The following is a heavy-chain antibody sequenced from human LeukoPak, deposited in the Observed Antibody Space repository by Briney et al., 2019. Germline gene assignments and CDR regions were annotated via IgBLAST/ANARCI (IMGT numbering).Heavy chain of an antibody. CDR3: ASIGFGDMDV. D-gene: IGHD3-10*01. CDR2: IYTSGST. J-gene: IGHJ6*03. V-gene: IGHV4-61*02. CDR1: GGSISSGSYY. Sequence: SQTLSLTXTVSGGSISSGSYYWSWIRQPAGKGLEWIGRIYTSGSTNYNPSLKSRVTISLDTSKNQFSLRLNSVTAADTAVYYCASIGFGDMDVWGKGTTVTVSS.